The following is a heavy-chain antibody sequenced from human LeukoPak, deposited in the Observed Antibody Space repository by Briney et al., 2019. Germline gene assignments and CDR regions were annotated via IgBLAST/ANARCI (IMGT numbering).Heavy chain of an antibody. V-gene: IGHV3-74*01. CDR1: GFTFETYW. J-gene: IGHJ4*02. Sequence: PGGSLRLSCAASGFTFETYWMHWVRQAPGKGLVWVSCINGYGTTTNYADSVRGRFTISRDNSKNTLYLQMNSLRVEDTAVYFCARDPGAFPYFFDCWGQGTLVTVSS. CDR3: ARDPGAFPYFFDC. CDR2: INGYGTTT. D-gene: IGHD4/OR15-4a*01.